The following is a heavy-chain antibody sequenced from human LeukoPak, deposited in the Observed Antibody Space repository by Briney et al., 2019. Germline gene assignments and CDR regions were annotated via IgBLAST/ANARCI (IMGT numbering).Heavy chain of an antibody. Sequence: GGSLRLSCAASGFTFSSYAMHWVRQAPGKGLEWVAVISYDGSNKYYADSVKGRFTISRDNSKNTLYLQMNSLRAEDTAVYYCAREGISSATGFDYWGQGTLVTVSS. V-gene: IGHV3-30*04. CDR2: ISYDGSNK. J-gene: IGHJ4*02. CDR1: GFTFSSYA. CDR3: AREGISSATGFDY. D-gene: IGHD6-25*01.